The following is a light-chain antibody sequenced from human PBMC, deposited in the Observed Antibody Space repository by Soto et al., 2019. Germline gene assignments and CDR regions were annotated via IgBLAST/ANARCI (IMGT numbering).Light chain of an antibody. V-gene: IGLV2-14*03. CDR1: SSDIGAYNF. CDR3: TSWTTSTTMI. CDR2: DVK. J-gene: IGLJ2*01. Sequence: QSALTQPASVSGSPGQSITISCTGTSSDIGAYNFVSWYQQQPGKAPKLMLYDVKIRPSGVSNRFSGSKSGNTASLTISGLQAEDEADYYCTSWTTSTTMIFGGGTKLTVL.